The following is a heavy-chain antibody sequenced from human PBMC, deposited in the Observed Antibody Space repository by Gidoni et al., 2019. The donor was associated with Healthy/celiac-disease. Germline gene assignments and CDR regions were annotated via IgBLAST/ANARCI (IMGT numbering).Heavy chain of an antibody. D-gene: IGHD3-10*01. Sequence: QVQLQQWGAGLLKPSETLSLTCAVYGGSFSGYYWSWIRQPPGKGLGWIGEINHSGSTNYNPSLKSRATISVDTSKNQFSLKLSSVTAADTAVYYCARLRSGSYYPIFYYYGMDVWGQGTTVTVSS. J-gene: IGHJ6*02. CDR3: ARLRSGSYYPIFYYYGMDV. V-gene: IGHV4-34*01. CDR1: GGSFSGYY. CDR2: INHSGST.